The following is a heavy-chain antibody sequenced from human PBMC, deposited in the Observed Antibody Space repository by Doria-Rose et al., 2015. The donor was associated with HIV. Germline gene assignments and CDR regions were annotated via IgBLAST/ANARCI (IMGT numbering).Heavy chain of an antibody. CDR1: GVSLSSPGMG. CDR3: ARIESSRWYHKYYVDL. D-gene: IGHD6-13*01. J-gene: IGHJ4*02. Sequence: QITLKESGPVLVKPTETLTLTCTVSGVSLSSPGMGVSWVRQPPGKALEWLANIFSDDERSYKTSLKIRLTITRSTSKSHVVLTMTDMDPVDTATYFCARIESSRWYHKYYVDLWGQGTLVIVSA. CDR2: IFSDDER. V-gene: IGHV2-26*01.